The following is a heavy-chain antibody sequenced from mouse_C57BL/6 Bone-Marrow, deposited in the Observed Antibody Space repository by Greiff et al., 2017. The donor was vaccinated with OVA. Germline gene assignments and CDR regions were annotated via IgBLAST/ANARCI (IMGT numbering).Heavy chain of an antibody. D-gene: IGHD2-13*01. Sequence: QVQLKQSGAELVRPGTSVKVSCKASGYAFTNYLIEWVKQRPGQGLEWIGVINPGSGGTNYNEKFKGKATLTADKSSSTAYMQPSSLTSVDTAVYFRAKEGLYGDYAWFAYWGQGTLVTVSA. CDR2: INPGSGGT. V-gene: IGHV1-54*01. CDR1: GYAFTNYL. J-gene: IGHJ3*01. CDR3: AKEGLYGDYAWFAY.